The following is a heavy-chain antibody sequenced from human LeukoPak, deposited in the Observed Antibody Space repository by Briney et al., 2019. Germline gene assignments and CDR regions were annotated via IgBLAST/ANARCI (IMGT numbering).Heavy chain of an antibody. CDR3: ARGGGYDFWSGRVNWFDP. CDR1: GGSISSYY. Sequence: KTSETLSLTCTVSGGSISSYYWSWIRQPAGKGLEWIGRIYTSGSTNYNPSLKSRVTMSVDTSKNQFSLKLSSVTAADTAVYYCARGGGYDFWSGRVNWFDPWGQGTLVTVSS. CDR2: IYTSGST. D-gene: IGHD3-3*01. V-gene: IGHV4-4*07. J-gene: IGHJ5*02.